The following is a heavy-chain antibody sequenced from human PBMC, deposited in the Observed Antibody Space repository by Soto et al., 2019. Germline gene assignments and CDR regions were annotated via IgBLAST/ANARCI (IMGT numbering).Heavy chain of an antibody. CDR2: ISYSGST. CDR1: GGSISSGGYY. D-gene: IGHD2-21*02. CDR3: ARDPGVVTAMHYFDY. Sequence: QVQLQESGPGLVKPSQTPSLTCTVSGGSISSGGYYWSWIRQHPGKGLEWIGYISYSGSTYYNPSLKSRVTISVDTSKNQFSLKLSSVTAADTAVYYCARDPGVVTAMHYFDYWGQGTLVTVSS. J-gene: IGHJ4*02. V-gene: IGHV4-31*03.